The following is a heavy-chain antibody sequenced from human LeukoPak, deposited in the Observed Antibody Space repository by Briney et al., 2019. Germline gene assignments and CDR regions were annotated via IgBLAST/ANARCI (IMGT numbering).Heavy chain of an antibody. CDR3: ATGPYCTNGVCYGSNWFDP. J-gene: IGHJ5*02. Sequence: PGGSLRLSCAASGFTFSGYVMHWVRQAPGKGLEWVAVISYDGSNKYHADSVKGRFTVSRDNSKNTLYLQLNSLRAEDTAVYYCATGPYCTNGVCYGSNWFDPWGQGTLVTVSS. V-gene: IGHV3-30-3*01. CDR1: GFTFSGYV. D-gene: IGHD2-8*01. CDR2: ISYDGSNK.